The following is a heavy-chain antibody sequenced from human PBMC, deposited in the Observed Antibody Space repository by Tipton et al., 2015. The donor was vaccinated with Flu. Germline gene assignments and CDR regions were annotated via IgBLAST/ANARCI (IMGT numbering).Heavy chain of an antibody. D-gene: IGHD3-16*01. V-gene: IGHV1-46*01. Sequence: QLVQSGAEVKKPGASVKVSCKASGYSFTNYYIHWVRQAPGQGLEWMGVILPSDGSTTYAQKFQGRVTVTRDTPTSTVYMELNSLKSEDTAMYYCARDMGGFDYWGQGALVTVSS. J-gene: IGHJ4*02. CDR2: ILPSDGST. CDR3: ARDMGGFDY. CDR1: GYSFTNYY.